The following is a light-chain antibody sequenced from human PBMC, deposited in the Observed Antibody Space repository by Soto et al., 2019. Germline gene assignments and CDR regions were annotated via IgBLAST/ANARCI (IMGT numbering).Light chain of an antibody. CDR3: AAWDDSLNGVL. CDR1: SSNIGGNT. CDR2: TNN. V-gene: IGLV1-44*01. Sequence: QSVLTQPPSASGTPGQRVTISCSGSSSNIGGNTVNWYQQLPGTAPKLLIYTNNQRPSGVPDRFSGSKSGTSASLAISGLQSDDEADYYCAAWDDSLNGVLFGGGTKLTVL. J-gene: IGLJ2*01.